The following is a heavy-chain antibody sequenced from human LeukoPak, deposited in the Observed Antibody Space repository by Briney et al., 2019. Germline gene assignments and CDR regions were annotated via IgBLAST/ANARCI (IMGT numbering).Heavy chain of an antibody. J-gene: IGHJ4*02. CDR1: GGSINNYY. Sequence: PSETLSLTCTVSGGSINNYYWSWIRQPPGKGLEWIGYIYYTGSTNHNPSLKSRVTISVDTSKDQFSLKLNSVTAADTAMYYCAKLPFGENYWGQGTLVTVSS. V-gene: IGHV4-59*01. CDR2: IYYTGST. CDR3: AKLPFGENY. D-gene: IGHD3-10*01.